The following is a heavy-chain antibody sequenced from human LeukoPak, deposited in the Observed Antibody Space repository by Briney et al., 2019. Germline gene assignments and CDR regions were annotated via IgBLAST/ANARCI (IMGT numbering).Heavy chain of an antibody. D-gene: IGHD6-13*01. Sequence: SETLSLTCTASGGSISSSSYYWGWIRQPPGKGLEWIGTIYYSGSTNYNPSLRSRVTISVDTSKNQFSLKLSSVTAADTAVYYCARGRGSSWYYFDSWAREPWSPSPQ. CDR1: GGSISSSSYY. CDR2: IYYSGST. J-gene: IGHJ4*02. V-gene: IGHV4-39*07. CDR3: ARGRGSSWYYFDS.